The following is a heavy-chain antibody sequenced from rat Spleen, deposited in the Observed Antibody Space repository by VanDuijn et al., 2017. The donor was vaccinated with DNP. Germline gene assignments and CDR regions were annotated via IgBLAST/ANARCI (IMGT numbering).Heavy chain of an antibody. CDR1: GFNFNDYW. CDR2: INKDGRTV. Sequence: EVRLVESGGGLVQPGRSLKLSCAASGFNFNDYWMAWVRQAPGKGLEWIGEINKDGRTVRFISSLKDKFTISRDNAQDTLYLQMTKPASEDTAIYYCARYSLIKRMWDYWGQGVTVTVSS. D-gene: IGHD1-2*01. CDR3: ARYSLIKRMWDY. J-gene: IGHJ2*01. V-gene: IGHV4-2*01.